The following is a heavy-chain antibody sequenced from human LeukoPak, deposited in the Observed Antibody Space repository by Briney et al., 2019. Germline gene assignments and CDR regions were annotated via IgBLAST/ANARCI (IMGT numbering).Heavy chain of an antibody. J-gene: IGHJ4*02. CDR2: IKQDGSEK. CDR3: ARAQADYYGSGSYCFDY. V-gene: IGHV3-7*01. CDR1: GFTFSSYW. D-gene: IGHD3-10*01. Sequence: PGGSLRLSCAASGFTFSSYWMSWVRQAPGKGLEWVANIKQDGSEKYYVDSVKGRFTISRDNAKNSLYLQMNSLRAEDTAVYYCARAQADYYGSGSYCFDYWGQGTLVTVSS.